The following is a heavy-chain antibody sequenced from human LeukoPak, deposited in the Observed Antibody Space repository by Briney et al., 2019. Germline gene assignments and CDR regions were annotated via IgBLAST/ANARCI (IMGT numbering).Heavy chain of an antibody. D-gene: IGHD3-10*01. CDR2: INHGGST. CDR1: GGSFSAYY. J-gene: IGHJ4*02. Sequence: SETLSLTCAVSGGSFSAYYWSWFRQPPGKGLEWIGEINHGGSTEYNPSLKSRVTISVDTSKNQVSLKLSSVTAADTAVYYCARFGITVVRGGKYYFDYWGQGTLVTVSS. V-gene: IGHV4-34*01. CDR3: ARFGITVVRGGKYYFDY.